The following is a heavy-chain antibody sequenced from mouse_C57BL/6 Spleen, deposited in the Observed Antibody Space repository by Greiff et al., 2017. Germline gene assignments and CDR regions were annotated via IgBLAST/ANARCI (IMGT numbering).Heavy chain of an antibody. CDR1: GYTFTSYD. V-gene: IGHV1-85*01. J-gene: IGHJ3*01. D-gene: IGHD2-12*01. CDR2: IYPRDGSN. CDR3: ARGVLYGFAY. Sequence: VQLQQSGPELVKPGASVKLSCKASGYTFTSYDINWVKQRPGQGLEWIGWIYPRDGSNKYNEKFKGNATLTVDTSSSTAYMELHSLTSEDSAVYFCARGVLYGFAYWGQGTLVTVSA.